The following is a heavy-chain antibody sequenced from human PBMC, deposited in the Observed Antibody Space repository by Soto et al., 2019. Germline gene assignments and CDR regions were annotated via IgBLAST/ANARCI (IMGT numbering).Heavy chain of an antibody. CDR2: VSAYNGNT. Sequence: SVKVSCKASGYTCTSYGISWVRQGLGQGLEWIGWVSAYNGNTGYAQKLQGRVTMTTATSTSTAYMERRSLSSDDTAVYYCATPIPLRGAMITNIDFDFWGQGTPVTVAS. J-gene: IGHJ4*02. CDR1: GYTCTSYG. CDR3: ATPIPLRGAMITNIDFDF. V-gene: IGHV1-18*01. D-gene: IGHD3-10*01.